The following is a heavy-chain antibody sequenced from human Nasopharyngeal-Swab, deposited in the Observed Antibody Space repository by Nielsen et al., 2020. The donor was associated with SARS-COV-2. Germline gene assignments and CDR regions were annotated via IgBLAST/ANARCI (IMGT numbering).Heavy chain of an antibody. CDR3: ARVRGDYDSSGYYYHDGAFDI. CDR1: GFTFSSYW. V-gene: IGHV3-74*01. J-gene: IGHJ3*02. CDR2: INGDGSST. Sequence: GESLKISCAASGFTFSSYWMHWVRQAPGKGLVWVSRINGDGSSTSYADSVKGRFTISRDNAKNTLYLQMNSLRAEDTAVYYCARVRGDYDSSGYYYHDGAFDIWGQGTMVTVSS. D-gene: IGHD3-22*01.